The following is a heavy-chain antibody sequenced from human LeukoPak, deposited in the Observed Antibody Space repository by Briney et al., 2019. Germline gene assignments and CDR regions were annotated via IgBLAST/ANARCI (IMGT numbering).Heavy chain of an antibody. J-gene: IGHJ4*02. V-gene: IGHV3-48*04. CDR3: ARQDEDGGSWAH. D-gene: IGHD1-26*01. Sequence: PGGSLRLSCAASGFTFSSYSMNWVRQTPGKGLEWVSSISSSSTTIYYADSVKGRFTISRDNAKKSLYLQMNSLRAEDTALYYCARQDEDGGSWAHWGQGTLVTVSS. CDR2: ISSSSTTI. CDR1: GFTFSSYS.